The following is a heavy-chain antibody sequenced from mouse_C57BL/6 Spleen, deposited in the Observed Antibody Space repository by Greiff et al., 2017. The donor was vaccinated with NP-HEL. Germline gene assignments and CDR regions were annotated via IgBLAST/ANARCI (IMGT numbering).Heavy chain of an antibody. Sequence: DVMLVESGGGLVKPGGSLKLSCAASGFTFSSYAMSWVRQTPEKRLEWVATISDGGSYTYYPDNVKGRFTISRDNAKNNLYLQMSHLKAEDTARYYCAREGGTNFDYWGQGTTLTVSS. V-gene: IGHV5-4*01. CDR3: AREGGTNFDY. D-gene: IGHD3-3*01. CDR2: ISDGGSYT. CDR1: GFTFSSYA. J-gene: IGHJ2*01.